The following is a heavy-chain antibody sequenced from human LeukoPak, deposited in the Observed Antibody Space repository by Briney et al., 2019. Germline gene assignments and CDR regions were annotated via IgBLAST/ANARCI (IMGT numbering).Heavy chain of an antibody. J-gene: IGHJ4*02. V-gene: IGHV3-48*03. Sequence: GGSLRLSCAASQFPFSSFEMNWVRQAPGKGLEWVAYIDSIATTIYYADSVKGRFTISRDNAKNSLYLQMNSLRAEDTAVYYCARDYGGSSPFDYWGQGTLVTVSS. CDR2: IDSIATTI. CDR3: ARDYGGSSPFDY. D-gene: IGHD4-23*01. CDR1: QFPFSSFE.